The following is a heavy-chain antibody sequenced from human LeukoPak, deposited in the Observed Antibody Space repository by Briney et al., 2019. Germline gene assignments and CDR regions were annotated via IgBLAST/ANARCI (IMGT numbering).Heavy chain of an antibody. D-gene: IGHD7-27*01. V-gene: IGHV4-31*03. CDR1: GGSISSGGYY. CDR3: ARGPPNWGYDY. Sequence: SETLSLTCTVSGGSISSGGYYWSWIRQHPGKGLEWIGYIYYSGSTYYNPSLKSRVTISVDTSKNQFSLKLSSVTAADTAVYYCARGPPNWGYDYWGPGTLVTVSS. J-gene: IGHJ4*02. CDR2: IYYSGST.